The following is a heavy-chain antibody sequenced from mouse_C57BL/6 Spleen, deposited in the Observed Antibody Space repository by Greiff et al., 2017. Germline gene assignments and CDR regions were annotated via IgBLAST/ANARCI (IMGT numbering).Heavy chain of an antibody. Sequence: EVKLVESGGGLVKPGGSLKLSCAASGFTFCSYAMSWVRQTPEKRLEWVATISDGGSYTYYPDNVKGRFTISRDNAKNNLYLQMSHLKSEDTAMYYCARDDDYDLAYWGQGTLVTVSA. CDR3: ARDDDYDLAY. D-gene: IGHD2-4*01. CDR1: GFTFCSYA. CDR2: ISDGGSYT. J-gene: IGHJ3*01. V-gene: IGHV5-4*01.